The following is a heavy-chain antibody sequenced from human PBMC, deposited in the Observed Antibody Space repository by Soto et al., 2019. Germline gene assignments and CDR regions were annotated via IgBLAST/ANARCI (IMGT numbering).Heavy chain of an antibody. CDR1: GFTFSSYA. CDR3: ARVTYYYDSSGYWFDY. Sequence: QPGGSLRLSCAASGFTFSSYALHWVRQAPGKGLEWVAVISYDGSNKYYADSVKGRFTISRDNSKNTLYLQMNSLRAEDTAVYYCARVTYYYDSSGYWFDYWGQGTLVTVSS. J-gene: IGHJ4*02. CDR2: ISYDGSNK. D-gene: IGHD3-22*01. V-gene: IGHV3-30-3*01.